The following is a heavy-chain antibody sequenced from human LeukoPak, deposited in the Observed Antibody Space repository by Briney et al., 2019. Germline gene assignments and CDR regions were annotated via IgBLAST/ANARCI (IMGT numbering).Heavy chain of an antibody. CDR2: IYTSGST. V-gene: IGHV4-4*07. CDR3: ARGLGSWFGELGDWFDP. CDR1: GGSISSYY. D-gene: IGHD3-10*01. Sequence: SETLSLTCTVSGGSISSYYWSWIRQPAGKGLEWIGRIYTSGSTNYNPSLKSRVTMSVDTSKNQFSLKLSSVTAADTAVYYCARGLGSWFGELGDWFDPWGQGTLVTVSS. J-gene: IGHJ5*02.